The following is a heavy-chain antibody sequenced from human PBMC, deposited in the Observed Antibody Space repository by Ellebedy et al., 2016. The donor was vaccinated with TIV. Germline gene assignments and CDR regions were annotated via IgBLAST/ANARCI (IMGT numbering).Heavy chain of an antibody. D-gene: IGHD2-2*01. CDR1: GSTFGNSW. Sequence: PGGSLRLSCVVSGSTFGNSWLHWVRQAPGKGLVWVSRTNRDGRSTSYADSVKGRFTTSRDNAKNTVYLQMNSLRVEDTAVYYCARVHCSSTSCSENDYWGQGTLVTISS. J-gene: IGHJ4*02. CDR2: TNRDGRST. CDR3: ARVHCSSTSCSENDY. V-gene: IGHV3-74*01.